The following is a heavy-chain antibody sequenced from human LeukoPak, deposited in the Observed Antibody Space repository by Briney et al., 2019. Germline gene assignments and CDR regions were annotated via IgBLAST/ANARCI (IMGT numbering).Heavy chain of an antibody. Sequence: ASVKVSCKASGYTFTSYYMHWVRQAPGQGLEGRGIINPSGGSTSYAQKFQGRVTMTRDISTSTVYMALSSLRSEDTAVYYCAREPSGWVQHNWFDPWGQGTLVTVSS. CDR2: INPSGGST. CDR1: GYTFTSYY. V-gene: IGHV1-46*01. CDR3: AREPSGWVQHNWFDP. D-gene: IGHD3-10*01. J-gene: IGHJ5*02.